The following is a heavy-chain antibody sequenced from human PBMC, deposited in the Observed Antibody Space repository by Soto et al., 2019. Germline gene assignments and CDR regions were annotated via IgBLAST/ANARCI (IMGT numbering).Heavy chain of an antibody. Sequence: SETLSLTCAVSGGSISSSNWWSWVRQPPGKGLEWIGEIYHSGSTNYNPPLKSRVTISVDKSKNQFSLKLSSVTAADTAVYYCARGVGIAARLRAGFDYWGQGTLVTVSS. CDR3: ARGVGIAARLRAGFDY. D-gene: IGHD6-6*01. CDR2: IYHSGST. V-gene: IGHV4-4*02. J-gene: IGHJ4*02. CDR1: GGSISSSNW.